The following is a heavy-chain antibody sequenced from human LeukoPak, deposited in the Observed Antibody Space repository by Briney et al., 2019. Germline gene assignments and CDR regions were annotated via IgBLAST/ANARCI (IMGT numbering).Heavy chain of an antibody. V-gene: IGHV3-23*01. CDR2: VSGSGGET. J-gene: IGHJ4*02. CDR1: GFTFANYA. CDR3: AKVSHYGGNSPYFDS. Sequence: PGGSLRLSCAASGFTFANYAMSWVRQAPGKGLEWVSSVSGSGGETHSTDSVRGRFTISRDNSKGTLYLQMSSLRAEDTAVYYCAKVSHYGGNSPYFDSWGQGTLVTVSS. D-gene: IGHD4-23*01.